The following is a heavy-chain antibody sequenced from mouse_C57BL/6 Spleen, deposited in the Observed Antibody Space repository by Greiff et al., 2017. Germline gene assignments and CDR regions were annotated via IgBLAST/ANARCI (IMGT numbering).Heavy chain of an antibody. D-gene: IGHD2-1*01. V-gene: IGHV1-80*01. J-gene: IGHJ2*01. CDR2: IYPGDGDT. CDR3: ARKDLYYGNYVGYFDY. CDR1: GYAFSSYW. Sequence: QVQLQQSGAELVKPGASVKISCKASGYAFSSYWMNWVQQRPGKGLEWIGQIYPGDGDTNYNGKFKGKATLTADKSSSTAYMQLSSLTSEDSAVYFCARKDLYYGNYVGYFDYWGQGTTLTVSS.